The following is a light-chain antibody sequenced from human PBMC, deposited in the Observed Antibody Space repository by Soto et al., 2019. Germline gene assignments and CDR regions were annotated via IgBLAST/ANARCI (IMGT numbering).Light chain of an antibody. CDR1: QGINIW. CDR2: QAS. Sequence: DIPLTHSPSTLSASVRDSVNIXRRASQGINIWLAWYQQKPGRAPKLLIYQASTLESGVPSRFSGSGSGTEFTLTISSLQPDDFATYYCQQYNVYWTFGQGTKVDI. V-gene: IGKV1-5*03. J-gene: IGKJ1*01. CDR3: QQYNVYWT.